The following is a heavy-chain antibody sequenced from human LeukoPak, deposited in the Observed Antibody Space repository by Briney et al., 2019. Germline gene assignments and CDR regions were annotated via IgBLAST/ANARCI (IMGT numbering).Heavy chain of an antibody. Sequence: PGGSLRLSCAASGFSFTSYGMHWVRQAPGKGLEWVAFIGYDDSNKYYADSAKGRFTISRENSKNTLFLQMNSLRPDDTGVYFCAKDQGYSQEYWGQGILVTVSS. J-gene: IGHJ4*02. CDR1: GFSFTSYG. D-gene: IGHD5-18*01. CDR3: AKDQGYSQEY. V-gene: IGHV3-30*02. CDR2: IGYDDSNK.